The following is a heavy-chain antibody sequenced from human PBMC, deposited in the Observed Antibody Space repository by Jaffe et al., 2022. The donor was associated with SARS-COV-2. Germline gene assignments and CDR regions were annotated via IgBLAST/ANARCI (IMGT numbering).Heavy chain of an antibody. V-gene: IGHV4-31*03. CDR3: AREAAGPEFFWSGYHDPDY. CDR1: GGSISSGGYY. Sequence: QVQLQESGPGLVKPSQTLSLTCTVSGGSISSGGYYWSWIRQHPGKGLEWIGYIYYSGSTYYNPSLKSRVTISVDTSKNQFSLKLSSVTAADTAVYYCAREAAGPEFFWSGYHDPDYWGQGTLVTVSS. D-gene: IGHD3-3*01. CDR2: IYYSGST. J-gene: IGHJ4*02.